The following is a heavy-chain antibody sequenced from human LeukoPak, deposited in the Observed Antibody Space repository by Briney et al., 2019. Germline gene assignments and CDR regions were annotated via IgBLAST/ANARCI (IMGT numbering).Heavy chain of an antibody. CDR3: ARTTSLTAYGYDY. J-gene: IGHJ4*02. CDR1: VYTFTTYH. V-gene: IGHV1-8*03. D-gene: IGHD4-17*01. Sequence: ASVKVSCKTSVYTFTTYHINWVRQATGQGLEWLGWMNPYSGDRGYAQKFQGRLSITSDTSISTAYMELSSLRSDDTAVYFCARTTSLTAYGYDYWGQGTLVTVSS. CDR2: MNPYSGDR.